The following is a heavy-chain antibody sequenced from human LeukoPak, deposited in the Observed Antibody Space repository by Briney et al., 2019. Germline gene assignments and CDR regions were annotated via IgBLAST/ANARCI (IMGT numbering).Heavy chain of an antibody. CDR2: MNPNSGNT. Sequence: ASVKVSCKASGYTFTGYYMHWVRQATGQGLEWMGWMNPNSGNTGYAQKFQGRVTMTRNTSISTAYMELSSLRSEDTAVYYCARFVTGGFGEMLDYWGQGTLVTVSS. J-gene: IGHJ4*02. CDR3: ARFVTGGFGEMLDY. CDR1: GYTFTGYY. D-gene: IGHD3-10*01. V-gene: IGHV1-8*02.